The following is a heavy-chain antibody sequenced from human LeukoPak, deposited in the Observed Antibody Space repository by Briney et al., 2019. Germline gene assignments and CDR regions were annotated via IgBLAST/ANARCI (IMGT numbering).Heavy chain of an antibody. CDR1: GFTFSNYP. J-gene: IGHJ4*02. CDR3: ARESLVAATKAMDY. D-gene: IGHD5-12*01. V-gene: IGHV3-21*01. CDR2: IINNGKYA. Sequence: PGGSLRLSCAASGFTFSNYPMNWVRQAPGKGVEWVSSIINNGKYAYLADSVRGRFIISRDNTRNSLYLQMNTLRAEDTAVYYCARESLVAATKAMDYWGQGTLVTVSS.